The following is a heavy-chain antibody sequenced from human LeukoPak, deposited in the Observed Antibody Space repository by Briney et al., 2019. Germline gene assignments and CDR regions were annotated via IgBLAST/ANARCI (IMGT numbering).Heavy chain of an antibody. V-gene: IGHV4-34*01. J-gene: IGHJ4*02. D-gene: IGHD6-19*01. Sequence: PSETLSLTCAVNGGSFSGYYWSWIRQPPGKGLEWIGEINHSGSTKYNPSLKSRLTISVDTSKNQFSLKLKSVTAADTAVYYCARRTYTSGWPFDSWGRGTLVTVST. CDR1: GGSFSGYY. CDR3: ARRTYTSGWPFDS. CDR2: INHSGST.